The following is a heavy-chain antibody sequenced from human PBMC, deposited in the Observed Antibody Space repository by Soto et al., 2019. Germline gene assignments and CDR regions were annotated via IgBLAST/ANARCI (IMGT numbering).Heavy chain of an antibody. Sequence: ASVKVSCKASGYTFTSYDINWVRQATGQGLEWMGWMNPNSGNTGYAQKFQGRVTMTRNTSISTAYMELSSLRSEDTAVYYCARDSSSQDDYGDYVGAFDIWGQGTMVTVSS. CDR3: ARDSSSQDDYGDYVGAFDI. D-gene: IGHD4-17*01. CDR1: GYTFTSYD. V-gene: IGHV1-8*01. J-gene: IGHJ3*02. CDR2: MNPNSGNT.